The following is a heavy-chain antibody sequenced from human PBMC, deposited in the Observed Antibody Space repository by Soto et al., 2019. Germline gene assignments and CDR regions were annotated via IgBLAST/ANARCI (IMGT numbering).Heavy chain of an antibody. V-gene: IGHV4-39*01. CDR3: ARHQTNSFVACEY. CDR1: GDSIGSTSYY. D-gene: IGHD5-18*01. CDR2: IYYSGST. J-gene: IGHJ4*02. Sequence: QLQLQESGPGLVKPSETLSLTCTVSGDSIGSTSYYWGWIRQPPGKGLEWIGRIYYSGSTSYSPSVNGRVTISVDTSKPRLSLRLHSVTVADRAVYCWARHQTNSFVACEYWGPGTLVTVSS.